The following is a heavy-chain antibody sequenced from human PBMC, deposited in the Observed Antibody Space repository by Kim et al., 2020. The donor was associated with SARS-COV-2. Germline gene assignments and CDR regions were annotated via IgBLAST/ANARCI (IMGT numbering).Heavy chain of an antibody. CDR3: ARGEGVNDFYGMDV. CDR2: IYRGGST. Sequence: GGSLRLSCAASGFTVSSNYMSWVRQAPGKGLEWVSVIYRGGSTYYADSVKGRFTISRDNSKNKLYLQMNKLRAEDTAVYYCARGEGVNDFYGMDVWGQETTVTVSS. D-gene: IGHD1-26*01. V-gene: IGHV3-53*01. J-gene: IGHJ6*02. CDR1: GFTVSSNY.